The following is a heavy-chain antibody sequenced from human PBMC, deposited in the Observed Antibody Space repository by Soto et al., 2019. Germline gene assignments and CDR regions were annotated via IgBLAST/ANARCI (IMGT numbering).Heavy chain of an antibody. Sequence: PGGSLRLSCAASGFTFSSYAMSWVRQAPGKGLEWVSAISGSGGSTYYADSVKGRFTISRDNSKNTLYLQMNSLRAEDTAVYYCAKGPMTQFGELLKFNFDYWGQGTLVTVSS. CDR3: AKGPMTQFGELLKFNFDY. D-gene: IGHD3-10*01. J-gene: IGHJ4*02. CDR1: GFTFSSYA. CDR2: ISGSGGST. V-gene: IGHV3-23*01.